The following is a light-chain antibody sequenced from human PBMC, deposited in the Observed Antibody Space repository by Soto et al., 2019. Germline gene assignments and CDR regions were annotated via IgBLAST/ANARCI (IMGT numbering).Light chain of an antibody. V-gene: IGLV3-1*01. J-gene: IGLJ1*01. CDR2: ENN. CDR3: QTWDSSASYV. CDR1: KLGDKY. Sequence: SYELTQPPSVSVSPGQTATIPCSGDKLGDKYACWYQQKPGQSPVLVIYENNKRPSGIPARFSGSNSGNTATLTISGTQTMDDAEYYCQTWDSSASYVFGTGTKVTVL.